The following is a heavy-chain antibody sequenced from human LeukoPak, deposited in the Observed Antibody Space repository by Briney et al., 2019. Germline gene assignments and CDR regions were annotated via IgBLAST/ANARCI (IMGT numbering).Heavy chain of an antibody. J-gene: IGHJ4*02. V-gene: IGHV3-30*01. CDR3: ARGKGFVGHFDL. D-gene: IGHD3-3*01. CDR2: ISYDGSNK. CDR1: GFTFSSYA. Sequence: PGGSLRLSCAASGFTFSSYAMHWVRQAPGKGLEWVAVISYDGSNKYYADSVKGRFTISRDNSKNTLYLQMNSLRAEDTAVYYCARGKGFVGHFDLWGQGTLVTVSS.